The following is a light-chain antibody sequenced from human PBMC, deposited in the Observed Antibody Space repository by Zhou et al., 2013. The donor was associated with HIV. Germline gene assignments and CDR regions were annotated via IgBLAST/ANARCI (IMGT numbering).Light chain of an antibody. V-gene: IGKV1-17*01. CDR2: AAS. J-gene: IGKJ1*01. CDR3: LQHKTYPRT. CDR1: QSINNW. Sequence: DIQMTQSPFTLSASVGERVTISCRASQSINNWLAWYQQRPGTAPKRLIYAASSLQSGVPSRFRGSGSGTEFTLTISSLQPEDFATYFCLQHKTYPRTFGQGTKVEI.